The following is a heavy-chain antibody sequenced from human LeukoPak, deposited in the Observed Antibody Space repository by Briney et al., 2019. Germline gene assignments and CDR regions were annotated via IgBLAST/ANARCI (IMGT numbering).Heavy chain of an antibody. Sequence: PSETLSLTCAVYGGSFSGCYWNWIRQPPGKGLEWIGEINHSGNTNYNPSVQSRVTISVDKSKNQFSLEMSSVTAADTAVYYCARGYSYHYMDVWGKGTTVTVSS. CDR3: ARGYSYHYMDV. CDR1: GGSFSGCY. CDR2: INHSGNT. J-gene: IGHJ6*03. V-gene: IGHV4-34*01.